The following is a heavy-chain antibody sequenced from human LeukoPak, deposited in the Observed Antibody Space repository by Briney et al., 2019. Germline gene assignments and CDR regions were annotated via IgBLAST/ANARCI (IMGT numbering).Heavy chain of an antibody. CDR3: AKRPGSSSSWSVTGWFDP. CDR1: GFTFSSYA. V-gene: IGHV3-23*01. J-gene: IGHJ5*02. CDR2: ISGRGGST. Sequence: TGWSLRLSCAASGFTFSSYAMGWVRQAPGKGLEGVSAISGRGGSTYYADPVKGRFTISRDNSKNTLYLQMNSLRAEDKAVYYCAKRPGSSSSWSVTGWFDPWGQGTLVTVSS. D-gene: IGHD6-13*01.